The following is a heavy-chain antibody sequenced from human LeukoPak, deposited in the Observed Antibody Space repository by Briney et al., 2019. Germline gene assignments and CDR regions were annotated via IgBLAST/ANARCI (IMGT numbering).Heavy chain of an antibody. CDR1: GFTFSSYG. V-gene: IGHV3-23*01. CDR2: ISGSGGST. CDR3: AKGMEFTRHRGAFDI. Sequence: GGTLRLSCAASGFTFSSYGMSWVRQAPGKGLEWVSAISGSGGSTYYADSVKGRFTISRDNSKNTLYLQMNSLRAEDTAVYYCAKGMEFTRHRGAFDIWGQGTMVTVSS. D-gene: IGHD3-10*01. J-gene: IGHJ3*02.